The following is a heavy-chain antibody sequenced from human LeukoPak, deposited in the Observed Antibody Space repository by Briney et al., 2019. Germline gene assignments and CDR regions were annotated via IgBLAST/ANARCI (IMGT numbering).Heavy chain of an antibody. J-gene: IGHJ4*02. D-gene: IGHD2-2*01. CDR2: IYYSGTT. CDR1: GGSISGYY. CDR3: VRYCSSCSHKALDN. V-gene: IGHV4-59*01. Sequence: PSETLSLTCTVSGGSISGYYWSWIRQPPGKGLEWIGYIYYSGTTNYNPSLKSRVTISVDTSENQFSLRLSSVTAADTAVYYCVRYCSSCSHKALDNWGQGTLVTVSS.